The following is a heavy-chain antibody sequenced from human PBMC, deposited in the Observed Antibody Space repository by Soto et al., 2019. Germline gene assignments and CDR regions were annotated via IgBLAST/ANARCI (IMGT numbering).Heavy chain of an antibody. CDR1: GFTFSSYG. CDR3: AKENIVVLPAPIGGTDHYYGMDV. V-gene: IGHV3-30*18. J-gene: IGHJ6*02. D-gene: IGHD2-2*01. Sequence: PGGSLRLSCAASGFTFSSYGMHWVRQAPGKGLEWVAVISYDGSNKYYADSVKGRFTISRDNSKNTLYLQMNSLRAEDTAVYYCAKENIVVLPAPIGGTDHYYGMDVWGQGTTVTVSS. CDR2: ISYDGSNK.